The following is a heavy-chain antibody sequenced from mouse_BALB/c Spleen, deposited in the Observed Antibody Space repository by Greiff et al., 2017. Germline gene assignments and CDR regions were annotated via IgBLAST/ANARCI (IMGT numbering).Heavy chain of an antibody. D-gene: IGHD2-2*01. CDR1: GFAFSSYD. CDR3: ARQSDGYDAGDYFDY. Sequence: EVKLVESGGGLVKPGGSLKLSCAASGFAFSSYDMSWVRQTPEKRLEWVAYISSGGGSTYYPDTVKGRFTISRDNAKNTLYLQMSSLKSEDTAMYYCARQSDGYDAGDYFDYWGQGTTLTVSS. J-gene: IGHJ2*01. V-gene: IGHV5-12-1*01. CDR2: ISSGGGST.